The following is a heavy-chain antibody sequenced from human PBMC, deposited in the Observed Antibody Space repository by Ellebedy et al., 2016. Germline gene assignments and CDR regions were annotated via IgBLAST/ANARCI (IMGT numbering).Heavy chain of an antibody. Sequence: GESLKISCEASGFTFSSHAMSWVRQAPGKGPEWVAAVVGSGERTFYANSVKGRFTISRDNSKNRLFLQISGLEVEDTATYYCANVGGSGSYYNGYWGQGTLVTVSS. CDR1: GFTFSSHA. J-gene: IGHJ4*02. CDR3: ANVGGSGSYYNGY. CDR2: VVGSGERT. V-gene: IGHV3-23*01. D-gene: IGHD3-10*01.